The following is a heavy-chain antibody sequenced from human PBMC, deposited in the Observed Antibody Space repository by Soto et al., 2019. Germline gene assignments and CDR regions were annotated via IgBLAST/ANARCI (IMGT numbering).Heavy chain of an antibody. Sequence: SVKVSCKASGVTFSSYAMHWVRQAPGQGLEWIGGIIAGSGNTNYAQKFQERVTITRDMSTSTAYMELSSLRSEDTAVYYCVAFTFFDFCSGSYQGEGYYYYMDVWGKGTTVTVSS. CDR2: IIAGSGNT. J-gene: IGHJ6*03. V-gene: IGHV1-58*02. CDR3: VAFTFFDFCSGSYQGEGYYYYMDV. D-gene: IGHD3-3*01. CDR1: GVTFSSYA.